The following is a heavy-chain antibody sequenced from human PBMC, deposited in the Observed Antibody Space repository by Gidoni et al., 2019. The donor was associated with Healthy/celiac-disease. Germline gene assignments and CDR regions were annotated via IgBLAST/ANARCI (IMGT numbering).Heavy chain of an antibody. V-gene: IGHV1-69*06. Sequence: QVQLVQSGAAVKKPGSSVTVPCTASGATFSSYAISWVRQAPGQGLEWMGGIIPICGTANYAQKFQGRVTITADKSTSTAYMELSSLRSEDTAVYYCARDSSGWYHYLDYWGQGTLVTVSS. CDR3: ARDSSGWYHYLDY. CDR2: IIPICGTA. CDR1: GATFSSYA. D-gene: IGHD6-19*01. J-gene: IGHJ4*02.